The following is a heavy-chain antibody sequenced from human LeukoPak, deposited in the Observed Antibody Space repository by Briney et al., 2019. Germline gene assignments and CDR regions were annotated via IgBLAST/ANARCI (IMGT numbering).Heavy chain of an antibody. CDR3: ARHSPVATEAFDI. CDR1: GGSFSGYY. Sequence: SETLSLTCAAYGGSFSGYYWSWIRQPPGKGLEWIGEINHSGSTNYNPSLKSRVTISVDTSKNQLSLKLSSVTAADTAIYYCARHSPVATEAFDIWGQGTLATVSS. J-gene: IGHJ3*02. V-gene: IGHV4-34*01. D-gene: IGHD2-2*01. CDR2: INHSGST.